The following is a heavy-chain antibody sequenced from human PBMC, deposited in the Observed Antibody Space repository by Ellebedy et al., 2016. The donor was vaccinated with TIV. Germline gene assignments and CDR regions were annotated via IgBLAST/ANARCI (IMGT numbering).Heavy chain of an antibody. Sequence: PGGSLRLSCAASGFTFTGYYVSWIFPSPGKGLEWVANIKQDGCEKYFVDSVKGRFTISRDNANSLLYLQMNSLGAEDTAVYYCARGRYCSSSRRGFLDYWGQGTLITVSS. D-gene: IGHD2-2*01. V-gene: IGHV3-7*03. CDR3: ARGRYCSSSRRGFLDY. J-gene: IGHJ4*02. CDR2: IKQDGCEK. CDR1: GFTFTGYY.